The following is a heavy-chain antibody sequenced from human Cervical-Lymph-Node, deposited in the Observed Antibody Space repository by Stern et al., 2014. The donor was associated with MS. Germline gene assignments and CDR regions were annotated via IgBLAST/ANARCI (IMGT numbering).Heavy chain of an antibody. CDR1: GFTFSDYY. J-gene: IGHJ4*02. D-gene: IGHD4-17*01. CDR3: TRAGTTVTENDY. V-gene: IGHV3-11*06. CDR2: ISPSGTYT. Sequence: DQLVESGGALVKPGGSLRLSCTASGFTFSDYYMTWIRQAPGKGLEWVSFISPSGTYTTYGDSVKGRFTVSRDNAKNSLYLQMNSLRADDTGVYYCTRAGTTVTENDYWGQGTLVTVSS.